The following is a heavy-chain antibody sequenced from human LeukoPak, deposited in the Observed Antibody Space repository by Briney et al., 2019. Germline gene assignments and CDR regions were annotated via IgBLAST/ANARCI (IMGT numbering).Heavy chain of an antibody. J-gene: IGHJ4*02. V-gene: IGHV3-9*01. Sequence: GGSLRLSCAASGFTFDDYAMHWVRQAPGKGLEWVSGISWNSGSIGYADSVKGRFTISRDNAKNSLYLQMNSLRAEDTAVYYCAIPPVYWGQGTLVTVSS. CDR2: ISWNSGSI. CDR3: AIPPVY. CDR1: GFTFDDYA.